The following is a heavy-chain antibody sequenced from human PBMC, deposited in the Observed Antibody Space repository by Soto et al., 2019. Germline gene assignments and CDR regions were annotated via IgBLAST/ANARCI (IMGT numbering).Heavy chain of an antibody. D-gene: IGHD5-18*01. CDR3: AKDGWIRGHYYYMDV. V-gene: IGHV3-9*01. J-gene: IGHJ6*03. CDR1: GFTFDEYA. CDR2: INWNSGTI. Sequence: PGGSLRLSCAASGFTFDEYAMHWVRQAPGKGLEWVSGINWNSGTIGYADSVKGRFTISRDNAKNSLYLQMNSLTTEDTALYYCAKDGWIRGHYYYMDVRGEGTMVTVSS.